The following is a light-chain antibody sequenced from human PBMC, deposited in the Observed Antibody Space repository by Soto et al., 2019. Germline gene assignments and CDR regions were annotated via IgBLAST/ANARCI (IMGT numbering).Light chain of an antibody. CDR2: GAS. J-gene: IGKJ5*01. Sequence: EIVLTQSPGTLSLSPGERATLSCRASQSVSSSYLAWYQQKPGQAPRLLIYGASTRATGIPARFSGSGSGTEFTLTISSLQSEDFAVYSCQQYNNWPSITFGQGTRLEIK. V-gene: IGKV3-15*01. CDR3: QQYNNWPSIT. CDR1: QSVSSSY.